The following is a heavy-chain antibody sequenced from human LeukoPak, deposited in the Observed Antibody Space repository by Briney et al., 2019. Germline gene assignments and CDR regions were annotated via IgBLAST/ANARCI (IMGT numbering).Heavy chain of an antibody. CDR3: AREVPDFDY. J-gene: IGHJ4*02. D-gene: IGHD3-10*01. CDR1: GFTFSSYA. Sequence: GGSLRLSCAASGFTFSSYAMSWVRQAPGKGLERVSSISGSGGSTYYADSVKGRFTISRDYPKNTLYLQMNSLRAEDTAVYYCAREVPDFDYWGQGTLVTVSS. CDR2: ISGSGGST. V-gene: IGHV3-23*01.